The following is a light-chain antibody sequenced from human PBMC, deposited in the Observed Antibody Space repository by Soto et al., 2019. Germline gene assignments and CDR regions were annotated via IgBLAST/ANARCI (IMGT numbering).Light chain of an antibody. Sequence: QSVLTQPPSASGTPGQRVTISCSGSSSNIGSNTVNWYQQLPGTAPKLLIYSNNQRPSGVPDRFSGSKSGTSASLAIRGLQSEDEADYYCAAWDDSLIGVVFGGGTKLTVL. CDR1: SSNIGSNT. V-gene: IGLV1-44*01. J-gene: IGLJ3*02. CDR2: SNN. CDR3: AAWDDSLIGVV.